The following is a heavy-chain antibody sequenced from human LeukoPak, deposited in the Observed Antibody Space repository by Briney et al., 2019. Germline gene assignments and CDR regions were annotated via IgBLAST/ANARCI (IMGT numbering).Heavy chain of an antibody. CDR3: ARGGYDISTGYYNGGEDAFDI. D-gene: IGHD3-9*01. J-gene: IGHJ3*02. Sequence: GASVKVSCTASGYTFTSYAMHWVRQAPGQRLEWMGWINAGNGNTKYSQEFQGRVTITRDTSASTAYMELSSLRSEDMAVYYCARGGYDISTGYYNGGEDAFDIWGQGTMVTVSS. CDR1: GYTFTSYA. CDR2: INAGNGNT. V-gene: IGHV1-3*03.